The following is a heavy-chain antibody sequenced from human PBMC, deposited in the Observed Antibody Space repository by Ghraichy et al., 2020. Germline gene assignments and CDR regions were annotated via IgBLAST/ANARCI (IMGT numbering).Heavy chain of an antibody. Sequence: GESLNISCKGSGYSFTSYWIGWVRQMPGKGLEWMGIIYPGDSDTRYSPSFQGQVTISADKSISTAYLQWSSLKASDTAMYYCARHVERYSSSDPDYYYYYMDVWGKGTTVTVSS. CDR2: IYPGDSDT. J-gene: IGHJ6*03. CDR3: ARHVERYSSSDPDYYYYYMDV. V-gene: IGHV5-51*01. CDR1: GYSFTSYW. D-gene: IGHD6-13*01.